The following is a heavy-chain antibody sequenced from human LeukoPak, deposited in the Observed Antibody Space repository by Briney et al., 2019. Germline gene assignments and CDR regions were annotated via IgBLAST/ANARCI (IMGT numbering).Heavy chain of an antibody. D-gene: IGHD3-3*01. J-gene: IGHJ4*02. V-gene: IGHV3-33*08. CDR2: IWYDGSNK. Sequence: GGSLRLSCAASGFTFSSFTMHWVRQAPGKGLEWVAVIWYDGSNKYYADSVKGRFTISRDNSKNTLYLQMNSLRAEDTAVYYCARGPYYDFWSGYYYFDYWGQGTLVTVSS. CDR3: ARGPYYDFWSGYYYFDY. CDR1: GFTFSSFT.